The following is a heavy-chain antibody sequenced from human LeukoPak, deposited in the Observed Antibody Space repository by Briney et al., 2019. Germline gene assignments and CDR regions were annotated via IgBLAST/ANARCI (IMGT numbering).Heavy chain of an antibody. CDR2: IYNTVNT. CDR1: GGSISSYH. CDR3: ARGRDYSRYDY. J-gene: IGHJ4*02. Sequence: PSETLSLTCTVSGGSISSYHWSWIRQPPGKGLEWIGYIYNTVNTNYNPSLKSRVTISVDTSMNQFSLKLSSVTAADTAVYYCARGRDYSRYDYWSQGTLVTVSS. V-gene: IGHV4-59*01. D-gene: IGHD3-10*01.